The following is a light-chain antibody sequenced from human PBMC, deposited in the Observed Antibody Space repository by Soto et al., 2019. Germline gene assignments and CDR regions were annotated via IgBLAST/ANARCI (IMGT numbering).Light chain of an antibody. CDR2: GAS. Sequence: DIVMTQSPATLSVSPGERATLSCRASQSINTNLAWYQQKPGQAPRLLIYGASTRATVIPARSSGSGSGTEFTLTISGLQADDFAVYYCQQRSNWPRFTFGPGTKVDIK. CDR1: QSINTN. V-gene: IGKV3-15*01. J-gene: IGKJ3*01. CDR3: QQRSNWPRFT.